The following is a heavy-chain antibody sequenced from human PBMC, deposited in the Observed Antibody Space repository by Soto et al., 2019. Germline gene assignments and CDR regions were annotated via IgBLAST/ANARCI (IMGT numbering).Heavy chain of an antibody. Sequence: EVQLLESGGGLVQPGGSLRLFCAASGFTFSSYAMSWVRQAPGKGLEWVSAISGSGGSTYYADSVKGRFTISRDNSKNTLYLQMNSLRAEDTAVYYCAKDLVFGVATMGGMDVWGQGTTVTVSS. J-gene: IGHJ6*02. CDR2: ISGSGGST. D-gene: IGHD5-12*01. CDR1: GFTFSSYA. CDR3: AKDLVFGVATMGGMDV. V-gene: IGHV3-23*01.